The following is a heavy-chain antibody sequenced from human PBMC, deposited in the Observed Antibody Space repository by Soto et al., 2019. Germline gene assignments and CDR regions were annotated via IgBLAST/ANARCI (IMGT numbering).Heavy chain of an antibody. CDR2: INGGIGDT. Sequence: QVQLVQSGAELKKPGASVKLSCEASGYTFIYHAIHWVRQAPGQRLEWMGWINGGIGDTKYSQKFQGRVIISRDTSASTAYMELSSLTYEDAAIYYCAIDSGVTSSPLDLWGQGTLVPVSS. CDR1: GYTFIYHA. D-gene: IGHD6-6*01. CDR3: AIDSGVTSSPLDL. V-gene: IGHV1-3*01. J-gene: IGHJ4*02.